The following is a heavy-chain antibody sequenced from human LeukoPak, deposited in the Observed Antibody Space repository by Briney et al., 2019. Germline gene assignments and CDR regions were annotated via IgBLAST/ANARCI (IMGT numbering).Heavy chain of an antibody. J-gene: IGHJ4*02. Sequence: GGSLRLSCAASGFTFSSYGMHWVRQAPGKGLEWVAVISYDGSNKYYADSVKGRFTISRDNSKNTLYLQMNSLRAEDTAVYYCAKDGDYGDYGGFDYWSQGTLVTVSS. CDR1: GFTFSSYG. CDR3: AKDGDYGDYGGFDY. CDR2: ISYDGSNK. V-gene: IGHV3-30*18. D-gene: IGHD4-17*01.